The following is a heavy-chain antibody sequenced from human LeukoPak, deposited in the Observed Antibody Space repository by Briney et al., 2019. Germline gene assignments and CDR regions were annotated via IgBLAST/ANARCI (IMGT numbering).Heavy chain of an antibody. D-gene: IGHD3-22*01. V-gene: IGHV1-69*05. CDR3: AREELGYYYDSSSDY. J-gene: IGHJ4*02. CDR1: GGTFSSYA. Sequence: SVKVSCKASGGTFSSYAISWVRQAPGQGLEWMGGIIPIFGTANYAQKLQGRVTMTTDTSTSTAYMELRSLRSDDTAVYYCAREELGYYYDSSSDYWGQGTLVTVSS. CDR2: IIPIFGTA.